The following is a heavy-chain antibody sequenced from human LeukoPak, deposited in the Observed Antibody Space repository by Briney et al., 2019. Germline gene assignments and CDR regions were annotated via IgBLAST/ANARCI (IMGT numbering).Heavy chain of an antibody. CDR2: IYYSGGT. V-gene: IGHV4-59*01. Sequence: PSETLSLTCTVSGGSISSYYWSWIRQPPGKGLEWIGYIYYSGGTNYNPSLKSRVTISVDTSKNQFSLKLSSVTAADTAVYYCARVTYDFWSGYGNYYFDYWGQGTLVTVSS. CDR3: ARVTYDFWSGYGNYYFDY. D-gene: IGHD3-3*01. J-gene: IGHJ4*02. CDR1: GGSISSYY.